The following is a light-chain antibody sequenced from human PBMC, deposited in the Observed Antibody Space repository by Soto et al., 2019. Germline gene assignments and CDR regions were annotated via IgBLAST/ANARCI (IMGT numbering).Light chain of an antibody. V-gene: IGKV2-28*01. J-gene: IGKJ4*01. Sequence: EIVLTQSPLSLPVTPGEPASISCRSSQSLQHSDGYNYLDWYLQKVGQPPQLLIYLASYRASGVPDRFSGSGSGTDFTLRISRVEPEDVGVYYCMQGLQPPLTFGGGTKVEIK. CDR1: QSLQHSDGYNY. CDR2: LAS. CDR3: MQGLQPPLT.